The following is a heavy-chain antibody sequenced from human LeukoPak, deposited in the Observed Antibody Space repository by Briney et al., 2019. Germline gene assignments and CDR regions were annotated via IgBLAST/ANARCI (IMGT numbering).Heavy chain of an antibody. V-gene: IGHV4-30-2*01. CDR2: IFHSGNT. CDR3: ARGYSDYPYFFDY. D-gene: IGHD5-12*01. J-gene: IGHJ4*02. CDR1: GGSISSGTYA. Sequence: SETLSLTCAVSGGSISSGTYAWNWLRQPPGEGLEWFGYIFHSGNTCYRPSLKRRVTISVDSSKTQFSLKLTAVTAADTAVYYCARGYSDYPYFFDYWGQGTLVTVSS.